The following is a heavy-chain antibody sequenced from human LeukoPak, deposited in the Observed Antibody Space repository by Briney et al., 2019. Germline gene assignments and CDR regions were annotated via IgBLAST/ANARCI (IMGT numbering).Heavy chain of an antibody. D-gene: IGHD4-11*01. CDR2: ISDSGGST. CDR3: AKDLYSNYGLDY. CDR1: GFIFRSYV. V-gene: IGHV3-23*01. Sequence: GGSLRLSCAASGFIFRSYVMSWVRQAPGKGLEWVSGISDSGGSTSYADSVKGRFTISRDNSKNTLYLQMNSLRAEDTAVYYCAKDLYSNYGLDYWGQGTLVTVSS. J-gene: IGHJ4*02.